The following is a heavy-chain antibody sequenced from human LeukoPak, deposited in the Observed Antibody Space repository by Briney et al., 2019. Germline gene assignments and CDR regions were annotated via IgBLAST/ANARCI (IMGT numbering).Heavy chain of an antibody. D-gene: IGHD6-6*01. V-gene: IGHV3-30*02. J-gene: IGHJ4*02. CDR1: GFTFSSYG. CDR3: AKPYSSWGKGSLYYFDY. CDR2: IRYDGSNK. Sequence: GGSLRLSCAASGFTFSSYGMHWVRQAPGKGLEWVAFIRYDGSNKYYADSVKGRFTISRDNSKNTLYLQMNSLRAEDTAVYYCAKPYSSWGKGSLYYFDYWGQGTLVTVSS.